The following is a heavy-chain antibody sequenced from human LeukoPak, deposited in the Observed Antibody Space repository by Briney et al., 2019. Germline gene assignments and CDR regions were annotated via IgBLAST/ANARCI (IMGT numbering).Heavy chain of an antibody. D-gene: IGHD2-21*02. J-gene: IGHJ5*02. CDR3: ARLIVVVTATTTDWFDP. CDR2: IRSSGSTT. Sequence: GGSLRLSCAASGFSLSSYEMNWVRQAPGKGLEWISHIRSSGSTTYYADSVKGRFTISRDNAKNSLYLQMNSLRAEDTAIYYCARLIVVVTATTTDWFDPWGQGTLVTVSS. CDR1: GFSLSSYE. V-gene: IGHV3-48*03.